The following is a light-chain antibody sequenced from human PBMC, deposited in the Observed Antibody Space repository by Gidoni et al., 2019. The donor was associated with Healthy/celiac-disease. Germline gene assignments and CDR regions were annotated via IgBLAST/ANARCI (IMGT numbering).Light chain of an antibody. Sequence: DIQMTQSPSCLSASVGDRVTITCQASQDTSNYLNWYKQKPGQDLKLLIYDTSNLGTGVSLSFSGSGTGTDFTFSISDLQPEDISTYYCEQYDNLPTFGQGTKLEIK. CDR1: QDTSNY. J-gene: IGKJ2*01. CDR3: EQYDNLPT. CDR2: DTS. V-gene: IGKV1-33*01.